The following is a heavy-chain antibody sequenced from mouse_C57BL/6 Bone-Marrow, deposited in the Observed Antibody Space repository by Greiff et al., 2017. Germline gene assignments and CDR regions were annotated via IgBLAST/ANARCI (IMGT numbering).Heavy chain of an antibody. CDR2: INSDGGST. Sequence: DVHLVESGGGLVQPGESLKLSCESNEYEFPSHDMSWVRKTPEKRLELVAAINSDGGSTYYPDTMERRFIISRDTTKKTLYLQMSSLRSADTALYYCARLSTASDWYFDVWGTGTTVTVSS. CDR3: ARLSTASDWYFDV. J-gene: IGHJ1*03. D-gene: IGHD1-2*01. V-gene: IGHV5-2*01. CDR1: EYEFPSHD.